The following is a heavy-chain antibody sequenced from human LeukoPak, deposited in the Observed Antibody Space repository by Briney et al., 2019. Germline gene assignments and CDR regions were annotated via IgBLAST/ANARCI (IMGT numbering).Heavy chain of an antibody. V-gene: IGHV3-30*04. Sequence: PGRSLRLSCAASGFTFSAYAMHWVRQAPGKGLEWMALISYDGFNKYYADSVKGRFTISRDNSKNTLYLQMNTLRTEDTAVYFCAREWLYDTSGYIDYWGQGTLVTVSS. D-gene: IGHD3-22*01. CDR1: GFTFSAYA. CDR3: AREWLYDTSGYIDY. J-gene: IGHJ4*02. CDR2: ISYDGFNK.